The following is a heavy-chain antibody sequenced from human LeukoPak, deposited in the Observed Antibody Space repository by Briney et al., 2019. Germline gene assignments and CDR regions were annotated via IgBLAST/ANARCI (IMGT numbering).Heavy chain of an antibody. V-gene: IGHV5-51*01. Sequence: AGESLKISCKGSGYKFTNYFIGWVRQKPGKGLEWMGNIYPGDSDTRYSPSFQGQVTISADKSISTAYLQWSSLKASDTAIYYCARLLYYFDSSGSYYAPKAFDIWGQGTMVTVSS. D-gene: IGHD3-22*01. CDR3: ARLLYYFDSSGSYYAPKAFDI. J-gene: IGHJ3*02. CDR2: IYPGDSDT. CDR1: GYKFTNYF.